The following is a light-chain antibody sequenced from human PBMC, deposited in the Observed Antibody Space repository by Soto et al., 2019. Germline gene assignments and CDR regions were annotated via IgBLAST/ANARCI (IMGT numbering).Light chain of an antibody. V-gene: IGKV3-20*01. CDR3: QQYGTPRSVT. Sequence: EIGLTQSPGTLSLSPGEEATLSCRASQSVDSNYLAWYQQKPGQTPRLIIYGASGRADGIPHRFSGSGFGTDFTLTISKVEPEDFAVYYCQQYGTPRSVTFGQGTRLAIK. CDR1: QSVDSNY. J-gene: IGKJ5*01. CDR2: GAS.